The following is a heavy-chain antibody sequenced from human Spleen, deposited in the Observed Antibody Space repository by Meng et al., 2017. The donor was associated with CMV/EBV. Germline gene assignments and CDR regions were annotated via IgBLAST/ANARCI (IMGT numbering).Heavy chain of an antibody. D-gene: IGHD5-12*01. Sequence: GGSLRLSCAASGFTFSSDSMNWVRQAPGKGLEWVSYISSSSSTTYYADSVKGRFTISRDNAKNSLYLQMNSLIAEDTAVYYCARDRPSGYDYYYYGMDVWGQGTTVTVSS. J-gene: IGHJ6*02. V-gene: IGHV3-48*04. CDR2: ISSSSSTT. CDR1: GFTFSSDS. CDR3: ARDRPSGYDYYYYGMDV.